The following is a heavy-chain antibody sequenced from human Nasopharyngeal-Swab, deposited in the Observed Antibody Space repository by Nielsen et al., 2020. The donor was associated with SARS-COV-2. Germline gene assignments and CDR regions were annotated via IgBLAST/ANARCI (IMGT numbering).Heavy chain of an antibody. D-gene: IGHD6-19*01. CDR2: INHSGST. V-gene: IGHV4-34*01. CDR3: AKGYSSGWWGGATADWFDP. Sequence: WIRQPPGKGLEWIGEINHSGSTNYNPPLKSRVTISVDTSKNQFSLKLSSVTAADTAVYYCAKGYSSGWWGGATADWFDPWGQGTLVTVSS. J-gene: IGHJ5*02.